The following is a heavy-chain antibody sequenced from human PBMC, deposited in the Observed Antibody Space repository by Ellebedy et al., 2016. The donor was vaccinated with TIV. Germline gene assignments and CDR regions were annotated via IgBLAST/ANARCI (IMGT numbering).Heavy chain of an antibody. V-gene: IGHV5-51*01. CDR3: ATGLTGEAQAG. Sequence: GESLKISXQGSGYYFSSFWIAWVRQMPGKGLEWMGIIYPYDSDTRYSPSFEGQVTISADKSSTAYLQWNSLKASDTATYYCATGLTGEAQAGWGQGTLVTVSS. J-gene: IGHJ4*02. D-gene: IGHD3-9*01. CDR2: IYPYDSDT. CDR1: GYYFSSFW.